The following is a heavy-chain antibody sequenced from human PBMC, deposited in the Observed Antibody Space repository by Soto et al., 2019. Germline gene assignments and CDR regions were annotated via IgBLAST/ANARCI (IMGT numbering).Heavy chain of an antibody. J-gene: IGHJ4*01. V-gene: IGHV4-59*01. CDR3: ARGVLH. Sequence: PSETLSLTCTVSGDSISTYYWNWIRQPPGKGLEWIGYIYYSGNTNYNPSLKSRVTISLDTSKNQFSLKLSSVTAADTAVYYCARGVLHWGQGTLVTVSS. CDR2: IYYSGNT. CDR1: GDSISTYY.